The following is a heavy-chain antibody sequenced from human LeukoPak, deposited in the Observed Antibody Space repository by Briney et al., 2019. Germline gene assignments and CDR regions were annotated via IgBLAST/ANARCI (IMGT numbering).Heavy chain of an antibody. Sequence: GSLRVSCAASGFTFSRYWMSWVRQAPGKGLEWVANIKEDGSVKYYVESVKGRFTISRDNAKNSLYLQMNSLRAEDTAVYYCAASITMFDYWGQGTLVTVSS. V-gene: IGHV3-7*02. D-gene: IGHD3-10*01. CDR3: AASITMFDY. CDR1: GFTFSRYW. J-gene: IGHJ4*02. CDR2: IKEDGSVK.